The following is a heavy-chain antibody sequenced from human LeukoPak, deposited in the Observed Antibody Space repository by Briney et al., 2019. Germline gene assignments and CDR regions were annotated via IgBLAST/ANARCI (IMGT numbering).Heavy chain of an antibody. J-gene: IGHJ3*02. Sequence: SETLSLTCTVSGVSMTTYYWSWIRQPPGKGLEWIAYSHNSGGTKYNPSLKSRITISVDTSKNEFSLKLTSVTAADTAVYYCARQPGSTAAFDIWGQGTTVTVSA. CDR2: SHNSGGT. V-gene: IGHV4-59*08. CDR1: GVSMTTYY. CDR3: ARQPGSTAAFDI. D-gene: IGHD5-18*01.